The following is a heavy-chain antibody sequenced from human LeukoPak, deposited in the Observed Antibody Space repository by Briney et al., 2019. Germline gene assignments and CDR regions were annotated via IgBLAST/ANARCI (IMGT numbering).Heavy chain of an antibody. J-gene: IGHJ4*02. CDR2: INPSGGST. V-gene: IGHV1-46*01. Sequence: ASVKVSCKASGYTFTSYYVRWVRQAPGQGLEWMGIINPSGGSTGYAQKFQGRVTMTRDMSRSTVYMELSSLTSEDTAVYYCPRSITMARGPLALHYWSQGTLVTVSS. CDR1: GYTFTSYY. D-gene: IGHD3-10*01. CDR3: PRSITMARGPLALHY.